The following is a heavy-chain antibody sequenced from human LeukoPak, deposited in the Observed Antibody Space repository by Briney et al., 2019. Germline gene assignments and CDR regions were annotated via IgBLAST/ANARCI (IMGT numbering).Heavy chain of an antibody. Sequence: SETLSLTCTVSGGSISSYYWSWIRQPPGKGLEWIGYIYYSGSTNYNPSLKSRVTISVDTSKNQFSLKLSSVTAADTAVYYCAVGTPNTADFDYWGQGTLVTVSS. CDR3: AVGTPNTADFDY. D-gene: IGHD7-27*01. J-gene: IGHJ4*02. CDR1: GGSISSYY. V-gene: IGHV4-59*01. CDR2: IYYSGST.